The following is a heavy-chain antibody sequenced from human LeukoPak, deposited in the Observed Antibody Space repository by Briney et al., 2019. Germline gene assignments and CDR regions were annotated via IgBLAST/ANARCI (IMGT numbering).Heavy chain of an antibody. CDR2: IYYSGST. V-gene: IGHV4-59*01. CDR1: GGSISSYY. J-gene: IGHJ4*02. CDR3: ARDIMPLYCSSTSCSDY. D-gene: IGHD2-2*01. Sequence: SETLSLTCTVSGGSISSYYRSWIRQPQGKGLEWIGYIYYSGSTNYNPSLKSRVTISVDTSKNQFSLKLSSVTAADTAVYYCARDIMPLYCSSTSCSDYWGRGTLVTVSS.